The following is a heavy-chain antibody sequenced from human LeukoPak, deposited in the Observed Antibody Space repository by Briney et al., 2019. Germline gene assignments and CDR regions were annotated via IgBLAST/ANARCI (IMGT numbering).Heavy chain of an antibody. CDR2: ISWDSGTI. Sequence: GRSLRLSCSASGFTFDDYGMHWVRQAPGKGLEWVSGISWDSGTIDYADSVKGRFTISRDNAKNSLYLQMNSLRPEDTALYYCAKVMIFLVNHDVFDIGAKGQWSPSLQ. V-gene: IGHV3-9*01. J-gene: IGHJ3*02. CDR3: AKVMIFLVNHDVFD. D-gene: IGHD2-15*01. CDR1: GFTFDDYG.